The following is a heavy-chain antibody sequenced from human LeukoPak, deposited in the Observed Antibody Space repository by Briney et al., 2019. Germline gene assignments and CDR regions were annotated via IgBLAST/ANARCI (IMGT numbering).Heavy chain of an antibody. J-gene: IGHJ6*02. CDR1: GFTFSSYE. Sequence: GGSLRLSHAASGFTFSSYEMNWVRQAPGKGLEWVSYISSSGSTIYYADSVKGRFTISRDNAKNSLYLQMNSLRAEDTAVYYCAREGTVLRFLEWSPYYYYGMDVWGQGTTVTVSS. V-gene: IGHV3-48*03. D-gene: IGHD3-3*01. CDR2: ISSSGSTI. CDR3: AREGTVLRFLEWSPYYYYGMDV.